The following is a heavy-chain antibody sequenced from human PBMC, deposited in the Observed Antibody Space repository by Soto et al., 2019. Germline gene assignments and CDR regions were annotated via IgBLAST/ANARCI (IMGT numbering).Heavy chain of an antibody. CDR1: YGSISGSNVF. V-gene: IGHV4-39*01. CDR2: IDYSGTA. J-gene: IGHJ4*02. D-gene: IGHD4-4*01. CDR3: ARTTGRHLDF. Sequence: QLQLQESGPGLVKPWETLSLTCTVSYGSISGSNVFWSWVLQPPGKGLEWIGNIDYSGTAYFNPSLGTRVTFPVDTSKNQFSLTLYSVTAADTAVYYCARTTGRHLDFWGQGILVTVSS.